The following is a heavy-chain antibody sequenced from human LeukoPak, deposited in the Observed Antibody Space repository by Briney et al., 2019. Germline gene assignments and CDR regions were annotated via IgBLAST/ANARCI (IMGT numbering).Heavy chain of an antibody. CDR1: GGTFSTYD. Sequence: ASVKVSCKASGGTFSTYDISWVRQAPGQGLEWMGWISAYNGNTNYAQKLQGRVTMTTDTSTSTAYMELRSLRSDDTAVYYCARVLPPSYSSGLNYWGQGTLVTVSS. CDR2: ISAYNGNT. CDR3: ARVLPPSYSSGLNY. D-gene: IGHD3-22*01. J-gene: IGHJ4*02. V-gene: IGHV1-18*01.